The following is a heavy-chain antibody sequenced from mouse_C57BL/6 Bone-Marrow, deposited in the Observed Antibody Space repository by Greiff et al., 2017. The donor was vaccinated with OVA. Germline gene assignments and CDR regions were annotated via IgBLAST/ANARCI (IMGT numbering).Heavy chain of an antibody. J-gene: IGHJ4*01. V-gene: IGHV1-69*01. Sequence: QVQLQQPGAELVMPGASVKLSCKASGYTFTSYWMHWVKQRPGQGLEWIGEIDPSDSYTNYNQKFKGKSTLTVGKSSSTAYMQLSSLTSEDSAVYYCARVGYAMDYWGQGTSVTVSS. CDR2: IDPSDSYT. CDR1: GYTFTSYW. CDR3: ARVGYAMDY.